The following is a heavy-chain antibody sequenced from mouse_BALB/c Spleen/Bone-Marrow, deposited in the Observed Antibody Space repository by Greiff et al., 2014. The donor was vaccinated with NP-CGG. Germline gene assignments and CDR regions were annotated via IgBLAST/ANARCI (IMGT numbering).Heavy chain of an antibody. V-gene: IGHV1-54*01. CDR1: GYAFTNYL. CDR3: ARFGRYYFDY. Sequence: QVQLQQSGAELVRPGTAVNVSCKASGYAFTNYLIEWVKQRPGQGLEWIGVINPGSGGANYNEKFKGKATLTADKSSSTAYMQLNSMTSDDSAVYFCARFGRYYFDYWGQGTTLTVSS. CDR2: INPGSGGA. J-gene: IGHJ2*01.